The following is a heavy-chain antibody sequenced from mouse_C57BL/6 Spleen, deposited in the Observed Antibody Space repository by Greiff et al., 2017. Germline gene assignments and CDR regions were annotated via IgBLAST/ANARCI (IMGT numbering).Heavy chain of an antibody. D-gene: IGHD2-3*01. Sequence: VQLQQSGPELVKPGASVKLSCKSSGYTFTEYTMHWVKQSHGKCLEWIGYINPNNGGTNYNKKFKVKATLTVNKSSSTAYMELSSLTSEDSEVSNYARGCCYEGYDVYLDYWGQGTTLTVSS. CDR3: ARGCCYEGYDVYLDY. J-gene: IGHJ2*01. CDR1: GYTFTEYT. CDR2: INPNNGGT. V-gene: IGHV1-22*01.